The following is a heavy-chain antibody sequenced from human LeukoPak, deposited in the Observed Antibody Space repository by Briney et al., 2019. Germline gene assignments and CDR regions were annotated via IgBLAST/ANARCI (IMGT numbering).Heavy chain of an antibody. D-gene: IGHD6-13*01. CDR3: ARGGRSSPPVEYGMDV. J-gene: IGHJ6*02. Sequence: PGGSLRLSCAASGFTFSSYAMHWVRQAPGKGLEWVAVISYDGSNKYYADSVKGRFTISRDNSKNTLYLQMNSLRAEDTAVYYCARGGRSSPPVEYGMDVWGQGTTVTVSS. CDR2: ISYDGSNK. CDR1: GFTFSSYA. V-gene: IGHV3-30-3*01.